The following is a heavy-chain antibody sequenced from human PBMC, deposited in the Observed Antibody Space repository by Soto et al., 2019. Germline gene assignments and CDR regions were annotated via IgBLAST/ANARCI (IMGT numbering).Heavy chain of an antibody. CDR3: ARRSGYYAYFDY. Sequence: SETLSLTCAVSGGSISSSNWWSWVRQPPGKGLEWIGEIYHSGSTNYNPSLKSRVTISVDKSISTAYLQWSSLKASDTAMYYCARRSGYYAYFDYWGQGTLVTVSS. D-gene: IGHD3-3*01. V-gene: IGHV4-4*02. CDR2: IYHSGST. J-gene: IGHJ4*02. CDR1: GGSISSSNW.